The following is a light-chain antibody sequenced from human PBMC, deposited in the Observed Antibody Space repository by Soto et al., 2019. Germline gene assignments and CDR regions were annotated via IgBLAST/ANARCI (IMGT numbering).Light chain of an antibody. Sequence: DIQMTQSPSSVSASVGDSVTITCRASQDISRWLVWYQQKPGKAPKLLFSAASGLQSGVPSRFSGSGSGTDFTLTISSLQPEDFATYYCQQASNLTPPTFGGGTKVEIK. CDR3: QQASNLTPPT. CDR1: QDISRW. V-gene: IGKV1-12*01. J-gene: IGKJ4*01. CDR2: AAS.